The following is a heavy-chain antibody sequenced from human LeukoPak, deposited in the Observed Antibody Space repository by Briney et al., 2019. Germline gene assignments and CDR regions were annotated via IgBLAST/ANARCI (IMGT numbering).Heavy chain of an antibody. V-gene: IGHV1-69*13. Sequence: SVKVSCKASGGTFSSYPISWVRQAPGQGLAWMGGIIPMFGTTNYALKFQGRVTITADESTTTAYMELSSLRSEDTAVYYCARVTQRDSILYGMDVWGQGTTVTVSS. J-gene: IGHJ6*02. CDR2: IIPMFGTT. CDR1: GGTFSSYP. D-gene: IGHD6-25*01. CDR3: ARVTQRDSILYGMDV.